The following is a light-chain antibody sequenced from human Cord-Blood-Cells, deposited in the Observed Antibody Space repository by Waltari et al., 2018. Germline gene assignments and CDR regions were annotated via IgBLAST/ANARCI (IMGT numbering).Light chain of an antibody. J-gene: IGLJ1*01. CDR2: EGS. V-gene: IGLV2-23*01. CDR1: SSDGGSYNL. Sequence: QSALTQPASVSGSPGQSITISCTGTSSDGGSYNLVSWYQQHPGKAPKLMIDEGSKRPSVVSNRFSGSKSGNTASLTISGLQAEDEADYYCCSYAGSSTYVFGTGTKVTVL. CDR3: CSYAGSSTYV.